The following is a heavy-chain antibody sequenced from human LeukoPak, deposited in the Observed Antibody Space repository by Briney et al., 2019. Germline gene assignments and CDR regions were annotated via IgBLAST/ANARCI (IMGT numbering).Heavy chain of an antibody. D-gene: IGHD5-18*01. CDR2: ISYDGSNK. V-gene: IGHV3-30-3*01. Sequence: GGSLRLSCAASGFTFSNYAMHWVRQAPGKGLEWVAVISYDGSNKYYADSVKGRFTISRDNSKNTLYLQMNSLRAEDTAVYYCARDRDTAMASLDYWGQGTLVTVSS. CDR3: ARDRDTAMASLDY. CDR1: GFTFSNYA. J-gene: IGHJ4*02.